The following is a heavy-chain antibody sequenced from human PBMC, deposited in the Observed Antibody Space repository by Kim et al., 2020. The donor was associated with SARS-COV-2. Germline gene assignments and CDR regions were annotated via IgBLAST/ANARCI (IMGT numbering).Heavy chain of an antibody. CDR2: IYSGGST. Sequence: GGSLRLSCAASGFTVSSNYMSWVRQAPGKGLEWVSVIYSGGSTYYADSVKGRFTISRDNSKNTLYLQMNSLRAEDTAVYYCSRDSPPYYYDSSGYYYGMDVWGQGTTVTVSS. J-gene: IGHJ6*02. V-gene: IGHV3-53*01. CDR3: SRDSPPYYYDSSGYYYGMDV. D-gene: IGHD3-22*01. CDR1: GFTVSSNY.